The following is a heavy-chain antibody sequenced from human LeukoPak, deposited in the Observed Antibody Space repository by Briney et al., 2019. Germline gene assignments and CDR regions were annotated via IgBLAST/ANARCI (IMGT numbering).Heavy chain of an antibody. J-gene: IGHJ1*01. CDR3: VQSGYYSWEYFQH. D-gene: IGHD3-3*01. V-gene: IGHV5-51*01. Sequence: GESLKISCKGSGYSFTSYWIGWVRQMPGKGLEWMGIIYPGDSDTRYSPSFQGQVTISADKSISTAYLQWSSLKASDTAMYYCVQSGYYSWEYFQHWGQGTLVTVSS. CDR2: IYPGDSDT. CDR1: GYSFTSYW.